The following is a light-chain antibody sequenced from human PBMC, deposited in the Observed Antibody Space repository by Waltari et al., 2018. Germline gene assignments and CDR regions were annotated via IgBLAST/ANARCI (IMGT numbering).Light chain of an antibody. CDR3: SSFTSRSVPWV. CDR1: SSDIGAYNS. V-gene: IGLV2-14*03. CDR2: DVS. J-gene: IGLJ3*02. Sequence: QSALTQPASVSGSPGQAITISCIGTSSDIGAYNSVSWHQQHPGKAPKVLIYDVSNRPSGISTRCSGAKSGNTASLTSSGLQAEDEADYYCSSFTSRSVPWVFGGGTKLTVL.